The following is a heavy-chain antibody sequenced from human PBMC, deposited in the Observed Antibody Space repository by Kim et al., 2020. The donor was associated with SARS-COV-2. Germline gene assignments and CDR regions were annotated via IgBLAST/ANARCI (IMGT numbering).Heavy chain of an antibody. V-gene: IGHV4-59*13. D-gene: IGHD3-16*01. J-gene: IGHJ6*02. CDR3: GRAGGVTTYALDV. Sequence: SETLSLTCSVSGGSIGSYYWTWIRQPPGKGLEWVGYVYGSGTTNSDPALKSRVTISIDTSKKQFSLKLTSVTAADTAVYYCGRAGGVTTYALDVWGQGTTVIVS. CDR1: GGSIGSYY. CDR2: VYGSGTT.